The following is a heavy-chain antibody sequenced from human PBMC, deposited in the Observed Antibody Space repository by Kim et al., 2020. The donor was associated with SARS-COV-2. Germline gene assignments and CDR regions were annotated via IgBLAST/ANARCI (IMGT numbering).Heavy chain of an antibody. J-gene: IGHJ6*02. V-gene: IGHV5-51*01. Sequence: GESLKISCKGSGYSFTSYWIGWVRQMPGKGLEWMGIIYPGDSDTRYSPSFQGQVTISADKSISTAYLQWSSLKASDTAMYYCARHLFAAGTATTMVRLPIYYYYSYGMDVWGQGATVTVSS. CDR1: GYSFTSYW. CDR2: IYPGDSDT. CDR3: ARHLFAAGTATTMVRLPIYYYYSYGMDV. D-gene: IGHD3-10*01.